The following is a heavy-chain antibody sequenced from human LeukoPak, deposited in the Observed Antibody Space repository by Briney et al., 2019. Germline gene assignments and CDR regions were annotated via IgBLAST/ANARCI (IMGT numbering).Heavy chain of an antibody. CDR1: GFTFSSYA. Sequence: GGSLRLSCAASGFTFSSYAMSWVRQAPGKGLEWVSAISGSGGSTYYADSVKSRFTISRDNSKNTLYLQMASLRGEDTAVYYCARAPREGFSGSYHDYWGQGTLVTVSS. J-gene: IGHJ4*02. D-gene: IGHD1-26*01. CDR2: ISGSGGST. CDR3: ARAPREGFSGSYHDY. V-gene: IGHV3-23*01.